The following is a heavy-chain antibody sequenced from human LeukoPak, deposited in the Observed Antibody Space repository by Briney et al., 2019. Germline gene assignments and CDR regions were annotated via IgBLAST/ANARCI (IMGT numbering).Heavy chain of an antibody. D-gene: IGHD3-10*01. Sequence: SETLSLTCTVSGGSISNYYWSWIRQPPGKGLEWIGYIYYSGTTYYNPSLKSRVTISLDMSKNHFSLKLSSVTAAVTAVYYCARGPNYYNSFDSWGQGTLVTVSS. CDR2: IYYSGTT. CDR1: GGSISNYY. V-gene: IGHV4-59*01. J-gene: IGHJ4*02. CDR3: ARGPNYYNSFDS.